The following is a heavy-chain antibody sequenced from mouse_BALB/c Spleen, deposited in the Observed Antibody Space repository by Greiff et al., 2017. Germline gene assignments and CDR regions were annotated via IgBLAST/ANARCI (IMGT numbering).Heavy chain of an antibody. CDR2: IWGDGST. CDR1: GFSLTGYG. Sequence: VQLQESGPGLVAPSQSLSITCTVSGFSLTGYGVNWVRQPPGKGLEWLGMIWGDGSTDYNSALKSRLSISKDNSKSQVFLKMNSLQTDDTARYYCARDWPYYYGSSYHYYAMDYWGQGTSVTVSS. J-gene: IGHJ4*01. V-gene: IGHV2-6-7*01. CDR3: ARDWPYYYGSSYHYYAMDY. D-gene: IGHD1-1*01.